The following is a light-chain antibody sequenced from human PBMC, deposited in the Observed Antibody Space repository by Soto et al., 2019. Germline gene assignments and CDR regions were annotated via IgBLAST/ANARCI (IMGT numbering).Light chain of an antibody. V-gene: IGLV2-8*01. CDR2: EVV. CDR3: KSSAGSTTYF. CDR1: KNDIGVYDF. J-gene: IGLJ1*01. Sequence: QSALTQPPSASGSPGQSVTVSCTGTKNDIGVYDFVSWYQHHPGKAPRLIIYEVVQRPSGVPDRFSGSKSGTTASLTVSGRQAADEADDFCKSSAGSTTYFFGSGPKLTVL.